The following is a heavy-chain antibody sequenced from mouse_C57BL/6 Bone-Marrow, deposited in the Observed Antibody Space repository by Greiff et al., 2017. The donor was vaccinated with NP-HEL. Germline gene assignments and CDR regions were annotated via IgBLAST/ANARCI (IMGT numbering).Heavy chain of an antibody. V-gene: IGHV1-76*01. Sequence: QVQLQQSGAELVRPGASVKLSCKASGYTFTDYYINWVKQRPGQGLEWIARIYPGSGNTYYNEKFKGKATLTAEKSSSTAYMQLSSLTSEDSAVYFCARERKLIYYWAMDYWGQGTSVTVSS. CDR1: GYTFTDYY. CDR2: IYPGSGNT. J-gene: IGHJ4*01. CDR3: ARERKLIYYWAMDY. D-gene: IGHD1-1*01.